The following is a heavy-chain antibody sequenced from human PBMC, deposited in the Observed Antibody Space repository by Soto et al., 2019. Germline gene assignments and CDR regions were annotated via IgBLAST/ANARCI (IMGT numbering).Heavy chain of an antibody. CDR2: ISGSGGST. V-gene: IGHV3-23*01. CDR1: GFTFSSYA. D-gene: IGHD6-13*01. Sequence: GGSLRLSCAASGFTFSSYAMSWVRQAPGKGLEWVSAISGSGGSTYYADSAKGRFTISRDNSKNTLYLQMNSLRAEDTAVYYCAKGKVAAAGTPYGMDVWGQGTTVTVSS. J-gene: IGHJ6*02. CDR3: AKGKVAAAGTPYGMDV.